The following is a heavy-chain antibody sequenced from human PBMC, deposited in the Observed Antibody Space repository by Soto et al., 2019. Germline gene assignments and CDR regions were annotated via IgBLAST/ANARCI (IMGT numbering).Heavy chain of an antibody. V-gene: IGHV1-2*02. CDR2: INPNSGDT. J-gene: IGHJ3*02. CDR3: AGEGGGIAAAGAGDDSFDI. D-gene: IGHD6-13*01. Sequence: ASVKVSCKASGYTLSDYYLQWVRQAPGQGPEWMGWINPNSGDTNYAQKFQGRVTLTRDTSINTAYMELTSLKLDDTAVYYCAGEGGGIAAAGAGDDSFDIWGQGTMVTVSS. CDR1: GYTLSDYY.